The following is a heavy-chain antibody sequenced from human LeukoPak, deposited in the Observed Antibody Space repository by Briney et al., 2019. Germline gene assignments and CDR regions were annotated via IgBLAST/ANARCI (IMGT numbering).Heavy chain of an antibody. CDR1: GFTFSSYA. CDR3: AKESSYDILTGYLS. D-gene: IGHD3-9*01. Sequence: TGGSLRLSCAASGFTFSSYAMSWVRQAPGKGLEWVSAISGSGGSTYYADSVKGRFTISRDNSKNTLYLQMNSLRAEGTAVYYCAKESSYDILTGYLSWGQGTLVTVSS. V-gene: IGHV3-23*01. J-gene: IGHJ4*02. CDR2: ISGSGGST.